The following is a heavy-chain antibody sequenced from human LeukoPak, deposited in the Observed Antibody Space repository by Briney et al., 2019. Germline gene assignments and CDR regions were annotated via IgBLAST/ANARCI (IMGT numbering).Heavy chain of an antibody. J-gene: IGHJ4*02. CDR3: ARRDSWRNHPPDY. Sequence: SETLSLTCAVSGGTFSGYYWNWLRQPPGKGLEWIGEINQSGSTNYNPSLTSQVTMLIVTSKSSVYLKHRSVTAADTAVYYCARRDSWRNHPPDYWGQGTLVTVSS. CDR2: INQSGST. D-gene: IGHD1-14*01. CDR1: GGTFSGYY. V-gene: IGHV4-34*01.